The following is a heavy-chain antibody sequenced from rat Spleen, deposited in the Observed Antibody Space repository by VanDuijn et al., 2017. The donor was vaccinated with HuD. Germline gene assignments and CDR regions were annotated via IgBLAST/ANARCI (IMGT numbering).Heavy chain of an antibody. CDR2: ISYVSSGT. D-gene: IGHD4-4*01. Sequence: EVQLVESDGGLVQPGRYLKLSCPASGLTFSDYFMAWVRQAPTNGLEWVASISYVSSGTYYGDSVKVRFTISRDNTKRVVYLKMDSLKSEETATYYCARRNSGIFDYWGQGVMVPVSS. J-gene: IGHJ2*01. V-gene: IGHV5-29*01. CDR1: GLTFSDYF. CDR3: ARRNSGIFDY.